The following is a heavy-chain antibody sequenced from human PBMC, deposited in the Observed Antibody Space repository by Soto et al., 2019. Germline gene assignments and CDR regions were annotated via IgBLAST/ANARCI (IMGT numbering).Heavy chain of an antibody. CDR2: IGASGEST. J-gene: IGHJ5*02. CDR1: GFSFSNFA. Sequence: GGSLRLSCAASGFSFSNFAMSWVRQTPRKGLEWVSAIGASGESTSYADSLRGRFTISRDNSKNMLYLQMNSLRAEDTAVYFCAKDYETSHPAHWFDPWGQGTLVTVSS. V-gene: IGHV3-23*01. CDR3: AKDYETSHPAHWFDP. D-gene: IGHD3-16*01.